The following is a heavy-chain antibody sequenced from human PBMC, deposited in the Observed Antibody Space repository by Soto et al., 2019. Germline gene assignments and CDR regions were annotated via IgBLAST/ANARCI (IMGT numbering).Heavy chain of an antibody. V-gene: IGHV3-33*01. CDR3: ARDSGRGYSGYDYPTFVDY. CDR1: GFTFSSYG. Sequence: HPGGSLRLSCAASGFTFSSYGMHWVRQAPGKGLEWVAVIWYDGSNKYYADSVKGRFTISRDNSKNTLYLQMNSLRAEDTAVYYCARDSGRGYSGYDYPTFVDYWGQGTLVTVSS. J-gene: IGHJ4*02. D-gene: IGHD5-12*01. CDR2: IWYDGSNK.